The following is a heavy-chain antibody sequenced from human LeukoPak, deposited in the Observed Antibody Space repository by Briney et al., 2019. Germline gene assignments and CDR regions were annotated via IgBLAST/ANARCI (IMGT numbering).Heavy chain of an antibody. J-gene: IGHJ6*02. CDR2: IYTSGST. Sequence: NPSETLSLTCTVSGGSISSCYWSWIRQPAGKGLEWIGRIYTSGSTNYNPSLKSRVTMSVDTSKNQFSLKLSSVTAADTAVYYCASSRVTYDSSGYPHYYYYYGMDVWGQGTTVTVSS. CDR1: GGSISSCY. V-gene: IGHV4-4*07. CDR3: ASSRVTYDSSGYPHYYYYYGMDV. D-gene: IGHD3-22*01.